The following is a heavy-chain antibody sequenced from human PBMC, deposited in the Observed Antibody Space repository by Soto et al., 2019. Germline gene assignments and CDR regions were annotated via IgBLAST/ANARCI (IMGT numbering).Heavy chain of an antibody. CDR1: GYSFTSYW. D-gene: IGHD6-19*01. CDR3: ARLKMGDSRGWYDAFDI. Sequence: GESLKISCKGSGYSFTSYWIGWVRQMPGKGLEWMGIIYPGDSDTRYSPSFQGQVTISADKSISTAYLQWSSLKASDTAMYYCARLKMGDSRGWYDAFDIWGQGTMVTVSS. CDR2: IYPGDSDT. J-gene: IGHJ3*02. V-gene: IGHV5-51*01.